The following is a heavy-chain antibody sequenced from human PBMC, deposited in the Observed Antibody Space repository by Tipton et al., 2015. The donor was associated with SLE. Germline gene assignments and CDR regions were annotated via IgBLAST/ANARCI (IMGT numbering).Heavy chain of an antibody. CDR3: ASPIGYGAGTYYNAFDY. D-gene: IGHD3-10*01. CDR1: GYSFISYW. Sequence: QRVQSGAEVRKPGESLKISCQGSGYSFISYWIGWVRQMPGKGLEWMGIIYPGDSDTRYSPSFQGQVTISADKSINTVYLQWSSLRASDTAMYYCASPIGYGAGTYYNAFDYWGQGTLVTVSS. V-gene: IGHV5-51*03. CDR2: IYPGDSDT. J-gene: IGHJ4*02.